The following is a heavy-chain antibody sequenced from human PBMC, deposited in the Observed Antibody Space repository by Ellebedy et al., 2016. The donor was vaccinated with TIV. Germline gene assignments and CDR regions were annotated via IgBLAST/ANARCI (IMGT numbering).Heavy chain of an antibody. V-gene: IGHV3-7*01. CDR3: ARTDLTGGSDPVW. J-gene: IGHJ4*02. CDR1: GFTFSRYW. Sequence: PGGSLRLSCAGSGFTFSRYWMNWVRQAPGKGLEWVANIKQDGSEKYYVDSVKGRFTISRDNAKNSLYLQMSSLRDEDTAVYYCARTDLTGGSDPVWWGRGTLVTVSS. CDR2: IKQDGSEK. D-gene: IGHD2-8*02.